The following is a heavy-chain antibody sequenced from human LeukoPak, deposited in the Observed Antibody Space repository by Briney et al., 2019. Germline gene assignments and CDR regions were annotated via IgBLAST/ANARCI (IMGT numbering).Heavy chain of an antibody. CDR1: GGSISSSSYY. D-gene: IGHD6-13*01. CDR3: ARVVGSSWSKYYYYYMDV. V-gene: IGHV4-39*07. J-gene: IGHJ6*03. Sequence: PSETLSLTCTVSGGSISSSSYYWNWIRQPPGKGLEWIGEINHSGSTNYNPSLKSRVTISVDTSKNQFSLKLSSVTAADTAVYYCARVVGSSWSKYYYYYMDVWGKGTTVTVSS. CDR2: INHSGST.